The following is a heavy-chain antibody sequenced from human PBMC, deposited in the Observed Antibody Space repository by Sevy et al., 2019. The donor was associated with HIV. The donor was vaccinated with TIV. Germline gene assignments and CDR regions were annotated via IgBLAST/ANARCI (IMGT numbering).Heavy chain of an antibody. D-gene: IGHD1-26*01. J-gene: IGHJ5*02. V-gene: IGHV3-15*01. Sequence: EGSLRLSCAASGFTFSNAWMTWVRQTPGKGLEWVGRIKNEADGGTTDYAAPVKGRFTISRDDSKNTLYLQMNSLNIEDTAMYYCTTKYTGRSWGQGTLVTVSS. CDR1: GFTFSNAW. CDR2: IKNEADGGTT. CDR3: TTKYTGRS.